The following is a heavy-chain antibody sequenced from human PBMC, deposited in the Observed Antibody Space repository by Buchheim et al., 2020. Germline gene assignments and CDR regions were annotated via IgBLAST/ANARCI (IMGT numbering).Heavy chain of an antibody. V-gene: IGHV3-48*01. CDR1: GFTFSSYS. D-gene: IGHD2-2*01. J-gene: IGHJ6*03. CDR2: ISSSSSTI. Sequence: EVQLVESGGGLVQPGGSLRLSCAASGFTFSSYSMNWVRQAPGKGLEWVSYISSSSSTIYYADSVKGRFTISRDNAKNSLYLQMNSLRAEDTAVYYCARASLGYCSSTSCYFYYYYYYMDVWGKGTT. CDR3: ARASLGYCSSTSCYFYYYYYYMDV.